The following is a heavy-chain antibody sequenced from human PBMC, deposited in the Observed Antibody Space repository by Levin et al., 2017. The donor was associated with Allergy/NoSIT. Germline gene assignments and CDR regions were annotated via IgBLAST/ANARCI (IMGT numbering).Heavy chain of an antibody. D-gene: IGHD4-17*01. Sequence: ASVKVSCKASGYTFTNYGITWVRQAPGQGLEWMGWISAYNGHTNYAQKLQGRVTMTTDTSTSPAYMELRSLRSDDTAVYYCARDGDYTRPFDYWGQGTLVTVSS. J-gene: IGHJ4*02. CDR1: GYTFTNYG. CDR3: ARDGDYTRPFDY. V-gene: IGHV1-18*01. CDR2: ISAYNGHT.